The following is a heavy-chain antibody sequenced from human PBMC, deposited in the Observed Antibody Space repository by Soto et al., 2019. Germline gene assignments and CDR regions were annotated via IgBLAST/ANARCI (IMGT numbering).Heavy chain of an antibody. J-gene: IGHJ4*02. Sequence: SETLSLTCTVSGGSFKSGSYSWSWIRQPPGKGLEWIGYVYHTGRTSYNPSLKSRVSISMDTSKNQFSLNLDSVTAADTAVYFCARDFAYLDYWGRGTLVTVSS. D-gene: IGHD3-3*01. V-gene: IGHV4-61*01. CDR2: VYHTGRT. CDR1: GGSFKSGSYS. CDR3: ARDFAYLDY.